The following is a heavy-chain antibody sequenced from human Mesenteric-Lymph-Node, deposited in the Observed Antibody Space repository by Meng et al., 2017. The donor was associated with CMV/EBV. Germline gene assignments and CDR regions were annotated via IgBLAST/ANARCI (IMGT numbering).Heavy chain of an antibody. Sequence: ASVKVSCKASGYTFTGYYMHWVRQAPGQGLEWMGWINPNSGGTNYAQKFQGRVTMTRDTSISTAYMELSRLRSDDTAVYYCARPYIAAAGSYNWFDPWGQGTLVTVSS. CDR2: INPNSGGT. J-gene: IGHJ5*02. CDR1: GYTFTGYY. D-gene: IGHD6-13*01. V-gene: IGHV1-2*02. CDR3: ARPYIAAAGSYNWFDP.